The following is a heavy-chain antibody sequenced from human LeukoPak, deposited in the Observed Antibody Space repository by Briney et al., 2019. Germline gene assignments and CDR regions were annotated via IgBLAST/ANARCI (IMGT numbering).Heavy chain of an antibody. J-gene: IGHJ4*02. CDR3: TTDREYSNYFDY. D-gene: IGHD4-11*01. CDR1: GFTFSSYS. Sequence: GGSLRLSCAAPGFTFSSYSMNWVRQAPGKGLEWVSSISSSSSYIYYADSVKGRFTISRDNAKNSLYLQMNSLRAEDTAVYYCTTDREYSNYFDYWGQGTLVTVSS. V-gene: IGHV3-21*01. CDR2: ISSSSSYI.